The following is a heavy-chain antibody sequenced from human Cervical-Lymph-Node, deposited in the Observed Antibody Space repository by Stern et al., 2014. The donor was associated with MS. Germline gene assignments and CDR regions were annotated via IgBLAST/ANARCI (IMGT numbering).Heavy chain of an antibody. CDR3: ARDFSSSAWHYFDY. J-gene: IGHJ4*02. CDR2: ISYEGRNT. D-gene: IGHD6-19*01. V-gene: IGHV3-33*05. CDR1: GFIFSNHG. Sequence: DQLVESGGGVVQPGRSLRLSCVASGFIFSNHGMHWVRQAPDKGLGRVAGISYEGRNTYYADPVKGRFTISRDNSKNTLYLQMTSLRAEDTAVFYCARDFSSSAWHYFDYWGQGALVTVSS.